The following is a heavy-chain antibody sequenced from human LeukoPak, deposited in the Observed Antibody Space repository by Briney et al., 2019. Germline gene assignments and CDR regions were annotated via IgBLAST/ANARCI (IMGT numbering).Heavy chain of an antibody. D-gene: IGHD5-18*01. CDR1: GGTFSSYA. J-gene: IGHJ4*02. Sequence: SVRVSCKASGGTFSSYAISWARQAPGQGLEWMGRIIPIFGTANYAQKFQGRVTITTDESTSTAYMELSSLRSEDTAVYYCARGPSGYSYGYTDYWGQGTLVTVSS. V-gene: IGHV1-69*05. CDR2: IIPIFGTA. CDR3: ARGPSGYSYGYTDY.